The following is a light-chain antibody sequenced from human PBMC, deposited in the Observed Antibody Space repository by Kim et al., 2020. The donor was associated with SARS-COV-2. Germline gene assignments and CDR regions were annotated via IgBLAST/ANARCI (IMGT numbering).Light chain of an antibody. CDR1: QSVSSN. J-gene: IGKJ1*01. V-gene: IGKV3-15*01. CDR2: GAS. Sequence: VSPGERATLSRRASQSVSSNLAWYQQKPGQAPRLLIYGASTRATGIPARFSGSGSGTEFTLTISSLQSEDFAVYYCQQYNNWPLTFGQGTKVEIK. CDR3: QQYNNWPLT.